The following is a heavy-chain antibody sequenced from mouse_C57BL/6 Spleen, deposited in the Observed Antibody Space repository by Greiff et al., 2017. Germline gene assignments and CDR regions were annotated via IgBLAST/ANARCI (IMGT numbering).Heavy chain of an antibody. V-gene: IGHV1-18*01. CDR1: GYTFTDYN. D-gene: IGHD1-1*01. CDR2: INPNNGGT. J-gene: IGHJ1*03. Sequence: EVQLQQSGPELVKPGASVKIPCKASGYTFTDYNMDWVKQSHGKSLEWIGDINPNNGGTIYNQKFKGKATLTVDKSSSTAYMELRSLTSEDTAVYYCARPRYGSSYWYFDVWGTGTTVTVSS. CDR3: ARPRYGSSYWYFDV.